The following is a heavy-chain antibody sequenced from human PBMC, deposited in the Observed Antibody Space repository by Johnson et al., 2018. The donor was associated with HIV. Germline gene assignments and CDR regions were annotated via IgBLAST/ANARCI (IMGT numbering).Heavy chain of an antibody. CDR1: GFTFSSYG. CDR2: IWYDGSNK. CDR3: AARIAVADDDAFDI. V-gene: IGHV3-33*01. J-gene: IGHJ3*02. D-gene: IGHD6-19*01. Sequence: QMLLEESGGGVVQPGRSLRLSCAASGFTFSSYGMHWVRQAPGKGLEWVAVIWYDGSNKYYADSVKGRFTISRDNSKNTLYLQMNSLRAEDTAVYYCAARIAVADDDAFDIWGQGTMVTVSS.